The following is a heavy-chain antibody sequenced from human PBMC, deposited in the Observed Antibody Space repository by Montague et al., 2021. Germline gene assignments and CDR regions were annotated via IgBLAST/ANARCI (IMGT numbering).Heavy chain of an antibody. J-gene: IGHJ4*02. V-gene: IGHV4-61*03. CDR2: IYNMVNT. CDR3: GRVAARDLATGYPCIDY. CDR1: GDSVSSRNHY. D-gene: IGHD5-12*01. Sequence: SETLSLTCTVSGDSVSSRNHYWGWIRQPPGKGLEWLGHIYNMVNTKYHPSLSSRLTISADMSKNHLSLKLTSVTAAGTAVYYCGRVAARDLATGYPCIDYWGLGKFVTVSS.